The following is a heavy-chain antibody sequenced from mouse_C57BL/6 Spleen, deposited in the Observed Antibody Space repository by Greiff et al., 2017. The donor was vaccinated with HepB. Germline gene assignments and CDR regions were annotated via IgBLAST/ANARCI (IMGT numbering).Heavy chain of an antibody. V-gene: IGHV1-15*01. CDR2: IDPETGGT. CDR3: TRREDGYYVRAMDY. CDR1: GYTFTDYE. D-gene: IGHD2-3*01. Sequence: QVQLQQSGAELVRPGASVTLSCKASGYTFTDYEMHWVKQTPVHGLEWIGAIDPETGGTAYNQKFKGKAILTADKSSSTAYMELRSLTSEDSAVYYCTRREDGYYVRAMDYWGQGTSVTVSS. J-gene: IGHJ4*01.